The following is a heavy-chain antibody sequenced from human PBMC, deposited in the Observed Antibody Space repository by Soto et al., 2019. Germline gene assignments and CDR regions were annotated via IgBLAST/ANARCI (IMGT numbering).Heavy chain of an antibody. J-gene: IGHJ6*03. Sequence: GGSLRLSCAASGFTFSSYDMSWVRQAPGKGLEWVSVISGGGGTTYYADSVKGRFTISRDNSKNTLYLQMNSLRAEDTAVYYCAKDHTQGYYYMDVWGKGTTVTVSS. CDR2: ISGGGGTT. V-gene: IGHV3-23*01. CDR1: GFTFSSYD. CDR3: AKDHTQGYYYMDV.